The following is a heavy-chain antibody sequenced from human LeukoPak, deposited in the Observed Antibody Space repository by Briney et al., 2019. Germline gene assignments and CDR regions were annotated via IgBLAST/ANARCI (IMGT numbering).Heavy chain of an antibody. D-gene: IGHD3-10*01. J-gene: IGHJ6*03. V-gene: IGHV4-39*01. Sequence: SETLSLTCTVSGGSISSSSYYWGWIRQPPGKGLEWIGSIYYSGSTYYNPSLKSRVTISVDTSKNQFSLKLSSVTAADAAVYYCARHYRGSGYYYYYYMDVWGKGTTVTISS. CDR2: IYYSGST. CDR1: GGSISSSSYY. CDR3: ARHYRGSGYYYYYYMDV.